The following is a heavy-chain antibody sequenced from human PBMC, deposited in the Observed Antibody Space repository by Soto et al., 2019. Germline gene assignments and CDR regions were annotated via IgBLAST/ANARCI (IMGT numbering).Heavy chain of an antibody. J-gene: IGHJ4*02. CDR2: IIPIFGTA. Sequence: ASVKVSCKASGGTFSSYAISWVRQAPGQGLEWMGGIIPIFGTANYAQKFQGRVTITADESTSTAYMELSSLRSEDTAVYYCARGVGYGGDSTLNYWGQGTLVTVSS. CDR1: GGTFSSYA. V-gene: IGHV1-69*13. CDR3: ARGVGYGGDSTLNY. D-gene: IGHD2-21*02.